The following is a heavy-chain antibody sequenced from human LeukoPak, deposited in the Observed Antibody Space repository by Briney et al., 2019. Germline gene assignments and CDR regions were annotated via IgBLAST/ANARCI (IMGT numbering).Heavy chain of an antibody. CDR2: IYTSGST. Sequence: SETLSLTCTVSGGSISSYYWSWIRQPAGKGLEWIGRIYTSGSTNYNPSLKSRVTMSVDTSKNQFSPKLSSVTAADTAVYYCARGPRWGYCSGGSCYGYFQHWGQGTLVTVSS. D-gene: IGHD2-15*01. CDR1: GGSISSYY. J-gene: IGHJ1*01. V-gene: IGHV4-4*07. CDR3: ARGPRWGYCSGGSCYGYFQH.